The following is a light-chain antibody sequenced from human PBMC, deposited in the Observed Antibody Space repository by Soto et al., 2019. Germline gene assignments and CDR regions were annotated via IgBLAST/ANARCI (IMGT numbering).Light chain of an antibody. CDR1: SGHSSYG. CDR2: LNSDGSH. CDR3: QTWATGIWV. J-gene: IGLJ3*02. V-gene: IGLV4-69*01. Sequence: QLVLTQSPSASASLGASVKLTCTLSSGHSSYGIAWHQQQAEKGPRFLLKLNSDGSHSKGDGVPDRFSGSSSGAERYLTISSLQSDDEADYYCQTWATGIWVFGGGTKLTVL.